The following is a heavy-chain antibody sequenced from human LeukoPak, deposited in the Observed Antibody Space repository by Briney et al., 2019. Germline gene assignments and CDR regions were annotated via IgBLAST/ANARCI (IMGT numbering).Heavy chain of an antibody. CDR1: GGSISSSSYY. J-gene: IGHJ5*02. V-gene: IGHV4-39*01. D-gene: IGHD3-9*01. CDR2: IYYSGST. CDR3: ASSIEGPGYEP. Sequence: PSETLSLTCTVSGGSISSSSYYWGWIRQPPGKGLEWIGSIYYSGSTYYNPSLESRVTISVDTSKNQFSLKLSSVTAADTAVYYCASSIEGPGYEPWGQGTLVAVSS.